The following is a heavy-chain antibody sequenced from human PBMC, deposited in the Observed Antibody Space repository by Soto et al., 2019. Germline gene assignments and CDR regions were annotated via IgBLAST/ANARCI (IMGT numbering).Heavy chain of an antibody. CDR3: ARGGGSDSFDY. Sequence: SETLSLTCTVSGASITFGGYSWSWIRQTPGKGLEWIGYINHLETTFYNPSFESRLTLPIDRARNQFSLKLHSMSAADRAVYFCARGGGSDSFDYWGQGILVTVSS. CDR1: GASITFGGYS. J-gene: IGHJ4*02. V-gene: IGHV4-30-2*01. CDR2: INHLETT. D-gene: IGHD1-26*01.